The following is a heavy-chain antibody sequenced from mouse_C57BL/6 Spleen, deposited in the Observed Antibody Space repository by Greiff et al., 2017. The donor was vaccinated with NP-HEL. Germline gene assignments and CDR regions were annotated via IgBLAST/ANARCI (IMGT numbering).Heavy chain of an antibody. V-gene: IGHV2-2*01. CDR3: ARRGGNYPYYAMDY. Sequence: QVQLKESGPGLVQPSQSLSITCTVSGFSLTSYGVHWVRQSPGKGLEWLGVIWSGGSTDYNAAFISRLSISKDNSKSQVFFKMNSLQADDTAIYYCARRGGNYPYYAMDYWGQGTSVTVSS. J-gene: IGHJ4*01. CDR1: GFSLTSYG. CDR2: IWSGGST. D-gene: IGHD2-1*01.